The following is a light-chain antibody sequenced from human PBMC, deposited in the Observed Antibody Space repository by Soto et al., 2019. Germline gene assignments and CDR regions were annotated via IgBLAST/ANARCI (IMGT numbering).Light chain of an antibody. CDR2: DVT. Sequence: QSAPTQPRSVSGSPGQSVTISFTATSSDVGGYDDVSWFQHHPGKVPKLMIYDVTKRPSGVPDRFSASKSGNTASLNISGLQSEDEADYYCCSYGGYFWVFGGGTKLTVL. J-gene: IGLJ3*02. CDR3: CSYGGYFWV. CDR1: SSDVGGYDD. V-gene: IGLV2-11*01.